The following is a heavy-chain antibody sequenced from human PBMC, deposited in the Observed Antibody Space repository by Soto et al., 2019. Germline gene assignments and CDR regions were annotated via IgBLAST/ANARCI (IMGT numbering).Heavy chain of an antibody. CDR2: ICRSGST. D-gene: IGHD1-26*01. CDR3: ARDCRGNYGRWLDP. CDR1: GGSSSSGGCS. V-gene: IGHV4-30-2*05. J-gene: IGHJ5*02. Sequence: SEPLSHTWAVSGGSSSSGGCSWSWIRQPHRKGLAWIRYICRSGSTYYSPSLKSRVTISLATSKIHFSLNLSSVTAAATAIYFCARDCRGNYGRWLDPWGQGTLVTVSS.